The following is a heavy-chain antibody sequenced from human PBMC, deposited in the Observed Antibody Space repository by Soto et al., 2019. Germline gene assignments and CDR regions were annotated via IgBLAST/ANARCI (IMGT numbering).Heavy chain of an antibody. CDR3: ARGRIPPKGATGYWYFDL. D-gene: IGHD1-1*01. V-gene: IGHV1-46*03. CDR1: GYTFTSYY. CDR2: INPSGGS. J-gene: IGHJ2*01. Sequence: QVQLVQSGAEVKKPGASVKVSCKASGYTFTSYYMHWVRQAPGQGLEWMGIINPSGGSSYAQKFQGRVTMTRDTSTSTVYMELSSVTSEDTAVYYCARGRIPPKGATGYWYFDLWGRGTLVTVSS.